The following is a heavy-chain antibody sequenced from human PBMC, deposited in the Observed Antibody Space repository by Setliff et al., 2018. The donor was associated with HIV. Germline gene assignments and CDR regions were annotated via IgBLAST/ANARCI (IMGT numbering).Heavy chain of an antibody. CDR3: ARGLLVWLGEFSGWDTTDPYYFDY. CDR2: MYHSGTT. D-gene: IGHD3-10*01. V-gene: IGHV4-4*02. CDR1: GASISDIIW. J-gene: IGHJ4*02. Sequence: PSETLSLTCAVSGASISDIIWWSWVRQFPGKGLEWIGEMYHSGTTKYNPSLKSRVTISLDKAKNQFSLKLTSMTAADTAVYYCARGLLVWLGEFSGWDTTDPYYFDYWGQGTLVTVS.